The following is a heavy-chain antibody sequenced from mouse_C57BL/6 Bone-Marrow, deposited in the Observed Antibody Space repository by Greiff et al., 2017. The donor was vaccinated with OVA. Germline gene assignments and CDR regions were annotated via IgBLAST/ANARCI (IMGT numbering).Heavy chain of an antibody. J-gene: IGHJ2*01. V-gene: IGHV1-85*01. CDR3: ATYGNLYYFDY. CDR2: IYPRDGST. D-gene: IGHD2-1*01. CDR1: GYTFTSYD. Sequence: VHLVESGPELVKPGASVKLSCKASGYTFTSYDINWVKQRPGQGLEWIGWIYPRDGSTKYNEKFKGKATLTVDTSSSTAYMELHSLTSEDSAVYFCATYGNLYYFDYWGQGTTLTVSS.